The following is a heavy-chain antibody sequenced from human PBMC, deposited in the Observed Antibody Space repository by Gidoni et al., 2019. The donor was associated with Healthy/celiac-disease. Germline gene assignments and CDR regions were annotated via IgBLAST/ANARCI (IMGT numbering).Heavy chain of an antibody. CDR2: ISAYNGNT. Sequence: QVQLVQSGAEVKKPGASVKVSCKASGYTFTSYGISWVRQAPGQGLEWMGWISAYNGNTNYAQKLQGRVTMTTDTSTSTAYMELRSLRSDDTAVYYCARLAWYYYDSSGYYYFDYWGQGTLVTVSS. CDR3: ARLAWYYYDSSGYYYFDY. V-gene: IGHV1-18*01. CDR1: GYTFTSYG. D-gene: IGHD3-22*01. J-gene: IGHJ4*02.